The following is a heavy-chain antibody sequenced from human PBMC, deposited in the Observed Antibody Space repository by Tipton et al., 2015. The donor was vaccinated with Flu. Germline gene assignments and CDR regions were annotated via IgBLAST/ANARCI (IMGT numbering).Heavy chain of an antibody. J-gene: IGHJ4*02. CDR1: GFTFSMHP. Sequence: SLRLSCAASGFTFSMHPMNRVRQAPGKGLEWVAHIRSDETTEYADSVKGRFTISRDNSKDMLYLQMNSLRAEDTAVFYCAKSGGFDSWNQGALVIVSS. D-gene: IGHD1-26*01. V-gene: IGHV3-30*02. CDR2: IRSDETTE. CDR3: AKSGGFDS.